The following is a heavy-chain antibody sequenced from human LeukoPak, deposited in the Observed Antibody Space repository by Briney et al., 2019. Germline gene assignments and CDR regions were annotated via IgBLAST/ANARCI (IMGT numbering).Heavy chain of an antibody. CDR1: GFTFSSYA. CDR2: ISGSGGST. D-gene: IGHD6-19*01. J-gene: IGHJ4*02. CDR3: AKHSSGWPLTVDY. V-gene: IGHV3-23*01. Sequence: GGSLRLSCAASGFTFSSYAMSRVPQAPGKGLEWVSAISGSGGSTYYADSVKGRFTISRDNSKNTLYLQMNRLRAEDTAVYYCAKHSSGWPLTVDYWGQGTLVTVSS.